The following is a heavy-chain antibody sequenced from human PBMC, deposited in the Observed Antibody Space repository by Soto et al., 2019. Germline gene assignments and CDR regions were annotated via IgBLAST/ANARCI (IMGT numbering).Heavy chain of an antibody. CDR2: IYYSGST. V-gene: IGHV4-31*03. CDR1: GGSVNSGGYH. J-gene: IGHJ6*02. D-gene: IGHD1-1*01. Sequence: QVQLQESGPGQVKPSQTLSLTCTVSGGSVNSGGYHWSWIRQHPGKGLGWIGDIYYSGSTYYNPSLKSRVTISIDTSTNHFSLHLSALTAADTAVYYCARAPIPNWNYYGMDVWGQGTTVTVSS. CDR3: ARAPIPNWNYYGMDV.